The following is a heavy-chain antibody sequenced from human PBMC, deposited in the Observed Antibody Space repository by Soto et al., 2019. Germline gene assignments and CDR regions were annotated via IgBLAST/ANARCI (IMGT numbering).Heavy chain of an antibody. CDR1: GYTFTSYD. CDR3: ARAYYSSSWPHYYYYGMDV. Sequence: ASVKVSCQASGYTFTSYDINWVRQATGQGLEWMGWMNPNSGNTGYAQQFQGRVTMTRNTSISTAYMELSSLRSGDTAVYYCARAYYSSSWPHYYYYGMDVWGQGTTVTVPS. CDR2: MNPNSGNT. D-gene: IGHD6-13*01. J-gene: IGHJ6*02. V-gene: IGHV1-8*01.